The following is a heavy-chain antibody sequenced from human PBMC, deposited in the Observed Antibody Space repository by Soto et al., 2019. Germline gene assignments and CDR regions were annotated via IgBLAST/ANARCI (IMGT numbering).Heavy chain of an antibody. CDR2: ISYDGSNK. CDR3: ARAEWFSPSFGMDV. J-gene: IGHJ6*02. CDR1: GFTFSSYA. V-gene: IGHV3-30-3*01. Sequence: QVQLVESGGGVVQPGRSLRLSCAASGFTFSSYAMHWVRQAPGKGLEWVAVISYDGSNKYYADSVKGRFTISRDNSKNTLYLQMNSLRAEDTAVYYCARAEWFSPSFGMDVWGQGTTVTVSS. D-gene: IGHD3-3*01.